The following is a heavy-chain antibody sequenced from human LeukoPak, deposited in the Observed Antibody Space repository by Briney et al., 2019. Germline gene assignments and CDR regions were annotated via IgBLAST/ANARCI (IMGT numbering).Heavy chain of an antibody. D-gene: IGHD6-13*01. Sequence: SETLSLTCTVSGDSINSLDLWSWIRQPPGKGLEWIGEINHSGSTNYNPSLKSRVTISVDTSKNQFSLKLSSVTAADTAVYYCASLGSSGYSSSWYSANFQHWGQGTLVTVSS. J-gene: IGHJ1*01. CDR2: INHSGST. CDR3: ASLGSSGYSSSWYSANFQH. V-gene: IGHV4-4*02. CDR1: GDSINSLDL.